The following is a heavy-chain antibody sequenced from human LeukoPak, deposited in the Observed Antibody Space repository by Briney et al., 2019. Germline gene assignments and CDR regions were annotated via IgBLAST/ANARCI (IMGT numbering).Heavy chain of an antibody. CDR2: IYSGDSDT. CDR1: GYSFTNYW. J-gene: IGHJ4*02. D-gene: IGHD5-24*01. V-gene: IGHV5-51*01. Sequence: GESLKISCKGSGYSFTNYWIAWVRQMPGKGLEWIGIIYSGDSDTRYSPSFQGQVTISADKSISTAYLQWSSLKASDTAMYYCASRDGYGYNYSFDYWGQGTLVTVSS. CDR3: ASRDGYGYNYSFDY.